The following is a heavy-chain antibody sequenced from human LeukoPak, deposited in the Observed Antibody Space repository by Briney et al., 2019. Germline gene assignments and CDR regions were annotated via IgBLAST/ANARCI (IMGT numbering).Heavy chain of an antibody. CDR3: ARSNGGIYYYYGMDV. Sequence: SETLSLTCTVSGGSISSYYWSWIRQPPGKGLEWIGYIYYSGSTNYNPSLKSRVTISVDTSKNQFSLKLSSVTAADTAVYYCARSNGGIYYYYGMDVWGQGTTVTVSS. J-gene: IGHJ6*02. V-gene: IGHV4-59*08. CDR2: IYYSGST. D-gene: IGHD1-14*01. CDR1: GGSISSYY.